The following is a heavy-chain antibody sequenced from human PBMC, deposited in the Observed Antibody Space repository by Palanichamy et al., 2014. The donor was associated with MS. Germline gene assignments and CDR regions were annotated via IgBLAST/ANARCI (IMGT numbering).Heavy chain of an antibody. CDR2: IYYSGST. D-gene: IGHD4/OR15-4a*01. V-gene: IGHV4-39*01. CDR3: ARRARGRHDAFDI. Sequence: QLQLQESGPGLLKPSEILSLTCTVSGGSISSSSYYWGWIRQPPGKGLEWIGNIYYSGSTYYNPSLRSRVTVSVDTSKNQFSLKLSSVTAAETAVYYCARRARGRHDAFDIWGQGTMVTVSS. CDR1: GGSISSSSYY. J-gene: IGHJ3*02.